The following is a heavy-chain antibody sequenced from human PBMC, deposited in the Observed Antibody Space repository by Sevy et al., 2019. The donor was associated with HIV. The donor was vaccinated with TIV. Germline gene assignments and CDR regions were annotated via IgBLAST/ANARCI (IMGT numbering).Heavy chain of an antibody. Sequence: GGSLRLSCAASGFTVSSNYMNWVRQAPGKGLEWVSVIYSGGSTYYADSVKGRCTITRDNSKDTLYLQMNSLGAEDTAVYYCDRDQDYYASSGYYPSDAFDIWGPGTMVTVSS. J-gene: IGHJ3*02. V-gene: IGHV3-66*01. CDR1: GFTVSSNY. CDR2: IYSGGST. D-gene: IGHD3-22*01. CDR3: DRDQDYYASSGYYPSDAFDI.